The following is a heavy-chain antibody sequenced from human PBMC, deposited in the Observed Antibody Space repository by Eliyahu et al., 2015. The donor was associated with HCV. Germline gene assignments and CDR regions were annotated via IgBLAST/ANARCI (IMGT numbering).Heavy chain of an antibody. CDR2: ISSSGSTI. D-gene: IGHD1-26*01. CDR1: GFTFSDYY. Sequence: QVQLVESGGGLVKPGGSLRLXCAXSGFTFSDYYMSWXRXAPGKGLEWVSYISSSGSTIYYADSVKGRFTISRDNAKNSLYLQMNSLRAEDTAVYYCASGSYLGGTASAFDIWGQGTMVTVSS. J-gene: IGHJ3*02. CDR3: ASGSYLGGTASAFDI. V-gene: IGHV3-11*01.